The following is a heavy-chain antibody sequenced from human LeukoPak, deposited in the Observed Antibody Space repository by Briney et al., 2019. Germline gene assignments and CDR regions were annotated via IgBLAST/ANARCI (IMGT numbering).Heavy chain of an antibody. Sequence: PSETLSLNCSVSGGSIGNHFWSWIRQSPGKGLEWIGYAYSNGIANTNPSLKSRVTVFVDTSKTQVSLQVTSVTAADTGIYYCARGLSGSGWHRGKAFDVWGRGTVVTVSS. CDR3: ARGLSGSGWHRGKAFDV. J-gene: IGHJ3*01. CDR1: GGSIGNHF. CDR2: AYSNGIA. D-gene: IGHD1-26*01. V-gene: IGHV4-4*08.